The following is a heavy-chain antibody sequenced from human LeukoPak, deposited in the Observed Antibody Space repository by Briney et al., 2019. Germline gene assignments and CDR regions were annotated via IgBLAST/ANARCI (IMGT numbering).Heavy chain of an antibody. Sequence: GGSLRLSCAASGFTFSSYSMNWVRQAPGKGLEWVSSITGGGSYIYYADSVKGRFTISRDNSKNTLYLQMNSLRAEDTAVYYCAKDCSSTSCYEAYDAFDIWGQGTMVTVSS. D-gene: IGHD2-2*01. J-gene: IGHJ3*02. V-gene: IGHV3-21*01. CDR3: AKDCSSTSCYEAYDAFDI. CDR2: ITGGGSYI. CDR1: GFTFSSYS.